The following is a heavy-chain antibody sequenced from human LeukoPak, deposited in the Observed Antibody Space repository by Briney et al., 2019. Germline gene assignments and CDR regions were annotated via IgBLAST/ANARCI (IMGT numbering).Heavy chain of an antibody. CDR3: AKDGRYYYDSSGYGQYYFDY. J-gene: IGHJ4*02. CDR2: ISGSGGST. Sequence: GSLRLSCAASGFTFSSYAMSWVRQAPGKGLEWVSAISGSGGSTYYADSVKGRFTISRDNSKNTLYLQMNSLRAEDTAVYYCAKDGRYYYDSSGYGQYYFDYWGQGTLVTVSS. CDR1: GFTFSSYA. V-gene: IGHV3-23*01. D-gene: IGHD3-22*01.